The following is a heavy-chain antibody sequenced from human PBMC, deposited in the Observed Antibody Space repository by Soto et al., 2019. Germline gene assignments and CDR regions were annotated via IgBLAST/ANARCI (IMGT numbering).Heavy chain of an antibody. V-gene: IGHV1-3*01. CDR1: GYIFTSYY. D-gene: IGHD4-17*01. Sequence: ASVKVSCKASGYIFTSYYIHWVRQAPGQGLEWMGWINAGNGNTKYSQKFQGRVTITRDTSATTAYMELSSLRSEDTAVYYCARVGTTVTTYWYFDLWGRGTLVTVSS. CDR2: INAGNGNT. CDR3: ARVGTTVTTYWYFDL. J-gene: IGHJ2*01.